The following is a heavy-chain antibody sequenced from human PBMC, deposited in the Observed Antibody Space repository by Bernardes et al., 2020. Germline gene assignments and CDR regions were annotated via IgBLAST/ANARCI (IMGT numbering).Heavy chain of an antibody. CDR3: ARWPRSSPWYGALDI. J-gene: IGHJ3*02. V-gene: IGHV3-48*03. CDR1: GFAFGSYE. CDR2: ISSSGTKI. D-gene: IGHD2-2*01. Sequence: GGSLRLSCGASGFAFGSYEMNWVRQAPGKGLEWLSYISSSGTKIYYADSVKGRFTISRDNSKNSLYLEMNSLRVEDTAVYYCARWPRSSPWYGALDIWGQGTRVTVSS.